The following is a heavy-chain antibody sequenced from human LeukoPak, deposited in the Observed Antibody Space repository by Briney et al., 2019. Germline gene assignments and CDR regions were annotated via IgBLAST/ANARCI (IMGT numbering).Heavy chain of an antibody. CDR3: AESSYYYYGMDV. Sequence: GGSLRLSCAASGFTFSSYSMNWVRQAPGKGLEWVSAISGSGGSTYYADSVKGRFTISRDNSKNTLYLQMNSLRAEDTAVYYCAESSYYYYGMDVWGQGTTVTVSS. CDR1: GFTFSSYS. V-gene: IGHV3-23*01. CDR2: ISGSGGST. D-gene: IGHD2-2*01. J-gene: IGHJ6*02.